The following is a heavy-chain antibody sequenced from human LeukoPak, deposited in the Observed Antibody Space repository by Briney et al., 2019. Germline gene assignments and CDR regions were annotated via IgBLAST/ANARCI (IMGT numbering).Heavy chain of an antibody. CDR3: ASWEWELLPNSAFDL. CDR2: IYSGGST. V-gene: IGHV3-66*01. D-gene: IGHD1-26*01. Sequence: GGSLRLSCAASGFTFSSYSMNWVRQAPGKGLEWVSVIYSGGSTYYADSVKGRFTISRDNAKKSLYLQMNSLRAEDTALYYCASWEWELLPNSAFDLWGQGTMVTVSS. J-gene: IGHJ3*01. CDR1: GFTFSSYS.